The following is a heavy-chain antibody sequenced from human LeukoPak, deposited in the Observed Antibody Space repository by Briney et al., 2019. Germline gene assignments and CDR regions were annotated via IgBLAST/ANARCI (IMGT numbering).Heavy chain of an antibody. CDR1: GFTFTSYG. D-gene: IGHD2-21*01. Sequence: GASVKVSCKKSGFTFTSYGMTWVRQVPGQGLEGMGWISRYSGNTKYAQKFQGRHTMTTDTSTNTAYMEQRSLRSDDTAVYFCAKGGDCGGNYFVDNDYWGQGTLVTVSS. J-gene: IGHJ4*02. CDR2: ISRYSGNT. V-gene: IGHV1-18*01. CDR3: AKGGDCGGNYFVDNDY.